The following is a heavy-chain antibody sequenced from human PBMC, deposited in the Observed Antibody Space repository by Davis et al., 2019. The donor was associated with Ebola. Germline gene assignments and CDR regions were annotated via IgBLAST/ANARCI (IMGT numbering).Heavy chain of an antibody. J-gene: IGHJ3*02. CDR1: GYTFTSYG. D-gene: IGHD2-21*01. V-gene: IGHV1-18*01. Sequence: AASVKVSCKASGYTFTSYGISWVRQAPGQGLEWMGWISAYNGNTNYAQKFQGKVTMTTDTSTSTAYMELRSLRSDDTAVYYCASGYCGGDCYAFDIWGQGTMVTVSS. CDR2: ISAYNGNT. CDR3: ASGYCGGDCYAFDI.